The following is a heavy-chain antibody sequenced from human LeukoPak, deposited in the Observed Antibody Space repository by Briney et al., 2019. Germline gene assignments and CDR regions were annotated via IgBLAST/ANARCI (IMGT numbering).Heavy chain of an antibody. CDR1: GFMFSAFG. CDR3: VGAKHRAYDLDY. D-gene: IGHD3-22*01. CDR2: INQDGSAT. J-gene: IGHJ4*02. V-gene: IGHV3-7*01. Sequence: GGSLRLSCAASGFMFSAFGMTWVRQAPGKGLEWVANINQDGSATYYVGSVRGRFIISRDNAENSLYLQMNSLTIEDTAVYYCVGAKHRAYDLDYWGQGTLVPV.